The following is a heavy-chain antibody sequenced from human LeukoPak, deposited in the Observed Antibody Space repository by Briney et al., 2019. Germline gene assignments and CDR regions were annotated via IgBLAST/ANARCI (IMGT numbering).Heavy chain of an antibody. CDR2: ISYDGSNK. Sequence: GGSLRLSCAASGFTFSSYAMHWVRQAPGKGLEWVAVISYDGSNKYYADSVKGRFTISRDNSKNTLYLQMNSLRAEDTAVYYCARTQTGYYYDSSSYYYDLYYYYYGMDVWGQGTTVTFSS. CDR3: ARTQTGYYYDSSSYYYDLYYYYYGMDV. V-gene: IGHV3-30*04. J-gene: IGHJ6*02. CDR1: GFTFSSYA. D-gene: IGHD3-22*01.